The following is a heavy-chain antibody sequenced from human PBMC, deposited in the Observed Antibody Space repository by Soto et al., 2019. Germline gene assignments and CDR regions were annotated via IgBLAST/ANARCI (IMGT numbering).Heavy chain of an antibody. D-gene: IGHD2-2*01. CDR2: TYPGDSDT. CDR1: GYDFTSYW. Sequence: GESLKISCKASGYDFTSYWIGWVRQKPGKGLEWMAMTYPGDSDTRDSPSFQGQVTISADKSTSTAYLQWSNLKASDTAMYYCARRRSSTDFDIWGQGTMVTVS. J-gene: IGHJ3*02. V-gene: IGHV5-51*01. CDR3: ARRRSSTDFDI.